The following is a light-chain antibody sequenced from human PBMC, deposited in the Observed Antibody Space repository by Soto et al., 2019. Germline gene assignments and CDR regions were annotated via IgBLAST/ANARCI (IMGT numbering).Light chain of an antibody. J-gene: IGKJ1*01. V-gene: IGKV1-5*03. Sequence: IQMTQSPSTLSASVGDRVTFTCRASQTISTWLAWYQQKPGEAPKLLIYKASTLEVGVPSRFSASGSGTEFTLTINTLQPADFATYYCQQYSSYLWTFGQGTKVDIK. CDR3: QQYSSYLWT. CDR1: QTISTW. CDR2: KAS.